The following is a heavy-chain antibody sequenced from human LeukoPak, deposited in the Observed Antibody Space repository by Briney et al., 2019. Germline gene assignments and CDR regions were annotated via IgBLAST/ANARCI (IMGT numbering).Heavy chain of an antibody. J-gene: IGHJ6*03. Sequence: GGSLRLSCAASGFTFDDYAMHWVRQAPGKGLEWVSLISWDGGSTYYADSVKGRFTISRDNSKSSLYLQMNSLRAEDTALYYCAKDGVVVVPAAIGYYYYYYMDVWGKGTTVTVSS. V-gene: IGHV3-43D*04. CDR1: GFTFDDYA. CDR3: AKDGVVVVPAAIGYYYYYYMDV. D-gene: IGHD2-2*02. CDR2: ISWDGGST.